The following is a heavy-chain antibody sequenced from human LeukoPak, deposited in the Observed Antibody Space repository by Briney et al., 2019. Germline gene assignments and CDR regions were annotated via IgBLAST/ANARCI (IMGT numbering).Heavy chain of an antibody. J-gene: IGHJ4*02. CDR1: GGSISSSSYY. Sequence: SETLSLTCTVSGGSISSSSYYWGWIRQPPGKGLEWIGYIYYSGSTNYNPSLKSRVTISVDTSKNQFSLKLSSVTAADTAVYYCARGSHYQLLFNYWGQGTLVTVSS. CDR3: ARGSHYQLLFNY. CDR2: IYYSGST. D-gene: IGHD2-2*01. V-gene: IGHV4-61*05.